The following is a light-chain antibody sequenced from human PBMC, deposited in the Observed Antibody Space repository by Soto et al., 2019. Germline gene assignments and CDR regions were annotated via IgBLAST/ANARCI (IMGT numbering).Light chain of an antibody. J-gene: IGKJ5*01. CDR3: QQRSNWPPIT. V-gene: IGKV3-15*01. CDR2: GAS. CDR1: QSVSSN. Sequence: ERVMTQSPGTLSVSPGERATLSCRASQSVSSNLAWYQQKPGQAPRLLIYGASSRATGIPARFSGSGSGTEFTLTISSLEPEDFAVYYCQQRSNWPPITFGQGTRLEIK.